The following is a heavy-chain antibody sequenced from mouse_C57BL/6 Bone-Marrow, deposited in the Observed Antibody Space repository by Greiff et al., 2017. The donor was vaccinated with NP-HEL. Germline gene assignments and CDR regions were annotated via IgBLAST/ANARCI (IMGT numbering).Heavy chain of an antibody. CDR1: GYAFTNYL. V-gene: IGHV1-54*01. CDR3: ARAHAY. Sequence: QVQLQQSGAELVRPGTSVKVSCKASGYAFTNYLIEWVKQRPGQGLEWIGVINPGSGGTNYNEKFKGKATLTADKSSSTAYMQLSSLTSEDSAVYFCARAHAYWGQGTLVTVSA. CDR2: INPGSGGT. J-gene: IGHJ3*01.